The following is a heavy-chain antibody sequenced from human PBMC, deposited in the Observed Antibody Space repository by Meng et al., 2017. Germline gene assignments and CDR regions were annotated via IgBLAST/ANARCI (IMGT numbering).Heavy chain of an antibody. CDR1: GCNFPDYD. CDR2: INPKSGDT. V-gene: IGHV1-2*06. D-gene: IGHD6-25*01. J-gene: IGHJ4*02. CDR3: ARDEDISAAGKLFGDY. Sequence: QWEVVQSGAEVKKPGASVKVSCMPAGCNFPDYDIHWVRRAPGQGLEWMGRINPKSGDTHYAQKFQARVTMTGDTFISTAYMELSGLRSDDTAMYYCARDEDISAAGKLFGDYWGQGTLVTVSS.